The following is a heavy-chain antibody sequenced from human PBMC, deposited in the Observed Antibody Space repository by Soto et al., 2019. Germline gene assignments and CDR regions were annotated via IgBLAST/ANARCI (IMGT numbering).Heavy chain of an antibody. V-gene: IGHV3-74*01. CDR1: GSPFPNNG. J-gene: IGHJ3*02. CDR2: IDNHGDGT. CDR3: GTVFEK. Sequence: EVQVVESGGGLVQPGGPLRSSCEAPGSPFPNNGLHWVRQVPGEGLVWVSRIDNHGDGTSYADFVKGRFTISRDNAKNTLYLQMNSLRVEDTAIYYCGTVFEKWGQGTMVTVSS.